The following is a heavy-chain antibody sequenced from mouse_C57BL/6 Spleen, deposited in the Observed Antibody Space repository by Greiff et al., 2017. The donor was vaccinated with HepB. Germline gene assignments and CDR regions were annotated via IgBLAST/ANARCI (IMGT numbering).Heavy chain of an antibody. CDR3: ASLLPSYAMDY. CDR1: GYTFTSYW. Sequence: VQLQQPGAELVKPGASVKLSCKASGYTFTSYWMHWVKQRPGQGLEWIGMIHPNSGSTNYNEKFKSKATLTVDKSSSTAYMQLSSLTSEDSAVYYCASLLPSYAMDYWGQGTSVTVSS. V-gene: IGHV1-64*01. CDR2: IHPNSGST. D-gene: IGHD1-1*01. J-gene: IGHJ4*01.